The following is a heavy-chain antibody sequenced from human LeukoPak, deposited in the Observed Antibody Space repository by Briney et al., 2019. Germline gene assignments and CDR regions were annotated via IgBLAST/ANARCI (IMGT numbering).Heavy chain of an antibody. CDR1: GFTFSSYA. Sequence: GGSLRLSCAASGFTFSSYAMSWVRQAPGKGLEWVSAISGSGGSTYYADSVKGRFTISRDNSKNTLYLQMNSLRAEDTAVYYCAKDYHYYDRPYYFDYWGQGTLVTVSS. J-gene: IGHJ4*02. CDR3: AKDYHYYDRPYYFDY. D-gene: IGHD3-22*01. CDR2: ISGSGGST. V-gene: IGHV3-23*01.